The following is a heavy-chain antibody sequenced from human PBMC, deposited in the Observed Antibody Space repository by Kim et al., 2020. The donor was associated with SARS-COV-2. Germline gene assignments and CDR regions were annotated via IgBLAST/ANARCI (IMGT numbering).Heavy chain of an antibody. Sequence: GGSLRLSCAASGFTFSSYAMSWVRQAPGKGLEWVSAISGSGGSTYYADSVKGRFTISRDNSKNTLYQQMNSLRAEDTAVYYCARGWFGEFVHIDYWGQGTLVTVSS. CDR2: ISGSGGST. CDR1: GFTFSSYA. D-gene: IGHD3-10*01. CDR3: ARGWFGEFVHIDY. J-gene: IGHJ4*02. V-gene: IGHV3-23*01.